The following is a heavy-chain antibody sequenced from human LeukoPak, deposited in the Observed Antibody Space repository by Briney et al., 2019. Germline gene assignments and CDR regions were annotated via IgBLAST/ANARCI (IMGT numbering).Heavy chain of an antibody. Sequence: GGSLRLSCAASGFTFSGSAMHWVRQASGKGLEWVGRIRSKANSYATAYAASVKGRFTISRDDSKNTAYLQMNSLKTEDTAVYYCTSSNFDWLLWELPSDYWGQGTLVTVSS. CDR1: GFTFSGSA. V-gene: IGHV3-73*01. CDR2: IRSKANSYAT. J-gene: IGHJ4*02. D-gene: IGHD3-9*01. CDR3: TSSNFDWLLWELPSDY.